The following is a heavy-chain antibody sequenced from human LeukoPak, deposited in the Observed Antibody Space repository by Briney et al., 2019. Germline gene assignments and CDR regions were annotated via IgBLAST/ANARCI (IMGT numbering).Heavy chain of an antibody. CDR1: GGSISSYY. V-gene: IGHV4-4*09. J-gene: IGHJ4*02. CDR3: AGYDSSGYYWDC. D-gene: IGHD3-22*01. Sequence: PSETLSLTCTVSGGSISSYYWSWIRQPPGKGLEWIGYIYTSGSTNYNPSLKSRVTISVDTSKNQFSLKLSSVTAADTAVYYCAGYDSSGYYWDCWGQGTLVTISS. CDR2: IYTSGST.